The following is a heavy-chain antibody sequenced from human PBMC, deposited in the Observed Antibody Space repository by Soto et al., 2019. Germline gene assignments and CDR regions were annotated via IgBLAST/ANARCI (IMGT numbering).Heavy chain of an antibody. Sequence: QVQLVESGGGVVQPGTSLRLSCVGSGFTFRSFVIHWVRQAPGKGLEWVALTSYDGSNKYYDDSVKGRFTISRDNSRNTVDPQMGSLRLEYTALSYCARGGTTGGLDVWGQGTLVSVSS. CDR2: TSYDGSNK. D-gene: IGHD3-16*01. CDR1: GFTFRSFV. J-gene: IGHJ4*02. CDR3: ARGGTTGGLDV. V-gene: IGHV3-30*19.